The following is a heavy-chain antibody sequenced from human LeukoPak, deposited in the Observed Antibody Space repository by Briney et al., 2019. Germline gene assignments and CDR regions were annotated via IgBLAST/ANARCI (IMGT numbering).Heavy chain of an antibody. D-gene: IGHD5-12*01. J-gene: IGHJ4*02. CDR3: ARDADIVATITFDY. Sequence: PGGSLRLSXAASGFTFSSYSMNWVRQAPGKGLEWVSYISSSSSTIYYADSVTGRFTISRDNAKNSLYLQMNRLRAEDTAVYYCARDADIVATITFDYWGQGTLVTVSS. CDR2: ISSSSSTI. CDR1: GFTFSSYS. V-gene: IGHV3-48*01.